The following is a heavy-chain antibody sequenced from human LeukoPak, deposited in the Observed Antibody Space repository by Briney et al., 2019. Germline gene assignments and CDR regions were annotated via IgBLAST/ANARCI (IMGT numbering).Heavy chain of an antibody. CDR2: IYYNGTT. CDR3: ARGVAALFDP. V-gene: IGHV4-59*08. J-gene: IGHJ5*02. D-gene: IGHD2-15*01. Sequence: PSETLSLTCTVSGASISYFFWSWIRQPPGKGLEWIGHIYYNGTTDFNPSLKSRVTMSMDMSKNHFSLRLNSVTAGDTAVYYCARGVAALFDPWGQGTPVTVSS. CDR1: GASISYFF.